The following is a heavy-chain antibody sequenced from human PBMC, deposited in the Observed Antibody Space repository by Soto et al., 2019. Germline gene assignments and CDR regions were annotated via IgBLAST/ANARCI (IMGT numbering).Heavy chain of an antibody. CDR2: FYTSGNA. V-gene: IGHV4-4*07. CDR3: ARAGNEYGVDV. J-gene: IGHJ6*02. CDR1: GASISSYH. Sequence: QVQLQESGPGLVKPSETLSLTCTVSGASISSYHWSWIRQSAEKGLEWIGRFYTSGNAIYNPSLKSRLSMSADTSKNQLSLTLTSVTAADTGVYYCARAGNEYGVDVWGQGTTVIVSS. D-gene: IGHD3-10*01.